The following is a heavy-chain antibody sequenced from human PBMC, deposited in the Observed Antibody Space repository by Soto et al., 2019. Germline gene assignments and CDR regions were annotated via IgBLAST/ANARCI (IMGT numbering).Heavy chain of an antibody. Sequence: SETLSLTCTVSGGSISSYYWSWIRQPPGKGLEWIGSIYYSGSTYYNPSLKSRVTISVDTSKNQFSLKLSSVTAADTAVHYCARGWGRIFDYWGQGTLVTVSS. CDR1: GGSISSYY. J-gene: IGHJ4*02. CDR2: IYYSGST. V-gene: IGHV4-39*01. CDR3: ARGWGRIFDY. D-gene: IGHD7-27*01.